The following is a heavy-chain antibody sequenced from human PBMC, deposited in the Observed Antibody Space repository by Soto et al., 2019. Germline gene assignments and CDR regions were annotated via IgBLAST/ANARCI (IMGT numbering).Heavy chain of an antibody. CDR3: ARMYGRYYDILTGYLDY. D-gene: IGHD3-9*01. CDR1: GFTFSSYR. CDR2: IKQDGSEK. Sequence: GGSLRRSSEASGFTFSSYRLSWVRQAPGQGLEWVANIKQDGSEKYYVDSVKGRFTISRDNAKNSLYLQMNSLRAEDTAVYYCARMYGRYYDILTGYLDYWGQGTLVTVSS. J-gene: IGHJ4*02. V-gene: IGHV3-7*01.